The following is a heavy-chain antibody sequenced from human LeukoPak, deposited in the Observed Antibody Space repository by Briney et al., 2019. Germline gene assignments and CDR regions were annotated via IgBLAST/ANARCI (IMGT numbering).Heavy chain of an antibody. CDR3: AQYYDFWSGLYYMDV. V-gene: IGHV1-69*13. CDR1: GGTFSSYA. Sequence: SVKVSCKASGGTFSSYAISWVRQAPGQGLGWMGGIIPIFGTANYAQKFQGRVTITADESTSTAYMELSSLRSEDTAVYYCAQYYDFWSGLYYMDVWGKGTTVTVSS. D-gene: IGHD3-3*01. CDR2: IIPIFGTA. J-gene: IGHJ6*03.